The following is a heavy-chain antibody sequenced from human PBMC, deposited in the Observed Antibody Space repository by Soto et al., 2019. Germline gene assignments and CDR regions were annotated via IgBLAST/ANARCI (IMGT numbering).Heavy chain of an antibody. D-gene: IGHD3-9*01. CDR3: ARGGGYEIFTFFGGPRGYYYSVRAV. J-gene: IGHJ6*04. V-gene: IGHV1-69*13. CDR2: IIPIFGTA. CDR1: GGTFSSYA. Sequence: SVKVSCKASGGTFSSYAISWVRQAPGQGLEWMGGIIPIFGTANYAQKFQGRVTITADESTSTAYMELSSLRSEDTAVYYCARGGGYEIFTFFGGPRGYYYSVRAVGGKGTTVTVSP.